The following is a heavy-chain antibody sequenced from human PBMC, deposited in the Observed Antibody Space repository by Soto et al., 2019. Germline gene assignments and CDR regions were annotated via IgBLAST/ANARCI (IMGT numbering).Heavy chain of an antibody. CDR2: GSHTGSR. CDR1: GASINTGGFY. J-gene: IGHJ4*02. D-gene: IGHD4-17*01. V-gene: IGHV4-31*03. CDR3: ARVKVTTESFDS. Sequence: SETLSLTCSVSGASINTGGFYWSWVRQFPGKGLDWIGYGSHTGSRYLNPSLRSRITISLDTPNNQFSLRLTSVTAADTAVYYCARVKVTTESFDSWGQGSLVTVS.